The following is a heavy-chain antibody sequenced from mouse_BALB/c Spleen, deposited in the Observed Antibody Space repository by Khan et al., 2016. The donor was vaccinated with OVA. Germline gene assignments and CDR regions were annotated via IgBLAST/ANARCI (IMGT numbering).Heavy chain of an antibody. Sequence: VQLKQSGPGLVKPSQSLSLTCTVTGYSITSDYAWNWIRQFPGNKLEWMGYISYSGSTSYNPSLKSRISITRDTSKNQFFLPLNSVTTEDTATYYCARSKYGNYVGFAYWGQGTLVTVSA. CDR1: GYSITSDYA. CDR2: ISYSGST. V-gene: IGHV3-2*02. D-gene: IGHD2-10*02. CDR3: ARSKYGNYVGFAY. J-gene: IGHJ3*01.